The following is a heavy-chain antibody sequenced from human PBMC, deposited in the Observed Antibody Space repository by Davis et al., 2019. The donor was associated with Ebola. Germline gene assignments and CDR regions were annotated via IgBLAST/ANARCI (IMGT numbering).Heavy chain of an antibody. J-gene: IGHJ4*02. CDR3: ARSVLLWFGDRGNYFDY. CDR1: GGTFSSYA. Sequence: AASVKVSCKASGGTFSSYAISWVRQAPGQGLEWMGGIIPIFGTANYAQKFQGRVTITADESTSTAYMELSSLRSEDTAVYYCARSVLLWFGDRGNYFDYWGQGTLVTVSS. V-gene: IGHV1-69*13. CDR2: IIPIFGTA. D-gene: IGHD3-10*01.